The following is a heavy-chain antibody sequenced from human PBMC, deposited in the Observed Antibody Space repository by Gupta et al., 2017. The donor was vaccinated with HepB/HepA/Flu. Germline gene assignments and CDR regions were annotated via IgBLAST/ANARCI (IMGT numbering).Heavy chain of an antibody. CDR2: IIPIFGTA. D-gene: IGHD5-18*01. CDR1: GGTFSSYA. CDR3: ASGPVDTAMVAPVSYYYMDV. Sequence: QVQLVQSGAEVKKPGSSVKVSCKASGGTFSSYAISWVRQAPGQGLEWMGGIIPIFGTANYAQKFQGRVTITADESTSTAYMELSSLRSEDTAVYYCASGPVDTAMVAPVSYYYMDVWGKGTTVTVSS. V-gene: IGHV1-69*01. J-gene: IGHJ6*03.